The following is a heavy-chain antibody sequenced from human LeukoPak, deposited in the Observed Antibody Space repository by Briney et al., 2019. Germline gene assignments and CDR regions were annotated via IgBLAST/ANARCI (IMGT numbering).Heavy chain of an antibody. CDR1: GFTFSSYA. D-gene: IGHD1-26*01. CDR3: AKLREWELPDLFDY. V-gene: IGHV3-23*01. J-gene: IGHJ4*02. Sequence: GGTLRLSCAASGFTFSSYAMNWVRQAPGKGLEWVSAINSNGGSTYYADSVKGRFTISRDNSKNTLYLQMNSLRAEDTAVYYCAKLREWELPDLFDYWGQGTLVTVSS. CDR2: INSNGGST.